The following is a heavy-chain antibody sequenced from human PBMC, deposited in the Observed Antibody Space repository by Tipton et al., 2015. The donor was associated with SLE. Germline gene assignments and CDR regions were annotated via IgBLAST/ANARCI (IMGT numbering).Heavy chain of an antibody. J-gene: IGHJ4*02. CDR1: GFTFTTYG. CDR2: ISAYNGNT. D-gene: IGHD6-19*01. Sequence: QSGAEVKKPGASVKVSCKASGFTFTTYGISWVRQAPGQGLEWMGWISAYNGNTDYAQKLQGRVTMTTDTSTSTAYMELRSLRSEDTAVYYCAIAVAGTLFFDYLGQGALVTVSS. V-gene: IGHV1-18*01. CDR3: AIAVAGTLFFDY.